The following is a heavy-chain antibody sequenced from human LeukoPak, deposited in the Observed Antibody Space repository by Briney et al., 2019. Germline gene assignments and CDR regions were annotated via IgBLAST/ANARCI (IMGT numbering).Heavy chain of an antibody. J-gene: IGHJ4*02. V-gene: IGHV3-30*18. Sequence: PGRSLRLSCAASGFTFNNYGMHWVRQAPGKGLEWVTVISYDGRDKYFVDSVKGRCTISRDNSKNTLYLQVNSLRAEDTAVYYRAKDRGYCNGGSCYGLDYWGQGNLVTVSS. CDR3: AKDRGYCNGGSCYGLDY. CDR1: GFTFNNYG. CDR2: ISYDGRDK. D-gene: IGHD2-15*01.